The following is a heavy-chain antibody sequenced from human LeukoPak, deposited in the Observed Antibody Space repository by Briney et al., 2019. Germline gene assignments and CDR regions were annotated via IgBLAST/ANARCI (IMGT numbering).Heavy chain of an antibody. D-gene: IGHD3-10*01. CDR1: GFTFSSYA. CDR3: AKDLRLTMVRGGSFDY. CDR2: ISGSGGST. Sequence: PGGSLRLSCAASGFTFSSYAMSWVRQAPGKGLEWVSAISGSGGSTYYADSVKGRFTISRDNSKNTLYLQMNSLRAEDTAVYYCAKDLRLTMVRGGSFDYWGQGTLVTVSS. V-gene: IGHV3-23*01. J-gene: IGHJ4*02.